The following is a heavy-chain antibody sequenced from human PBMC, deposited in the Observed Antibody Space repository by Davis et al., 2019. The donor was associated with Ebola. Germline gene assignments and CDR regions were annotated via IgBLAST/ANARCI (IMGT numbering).Heavy chain of an antibody. V-gene: IGHV3-30*18. Sequence: PGGSLRLSCAASGFTFSTYGMHWVRQAPGKGLEWVAVISYDGSMKYYTDSVKGRFTISRYNSKNTLYLQMNSLRSEDTAVYYCAKDAATVVVLAAMDYWGQGTLVTVSS. J-gene: IGHJ4*02. CDR2: ISYDGSMK. CDR1: GFTFSTYG. D-gene: IGHD2-15*01. CDR3: AKDAATVVVLAAMDY.